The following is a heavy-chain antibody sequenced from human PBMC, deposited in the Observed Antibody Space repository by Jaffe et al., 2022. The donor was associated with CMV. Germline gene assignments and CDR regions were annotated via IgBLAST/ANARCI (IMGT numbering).Heavy chain of an antibody. CDR2: ISGSGGST. J-gene: IGHJ5*02. V-gene: IGHV3-23*04. Sequence: EVQLVESGGGLVQPGGSLRLSCAASGFTFSSYAMSWVRQAPGKGLEWVSAISGSGGSTYYADSVKGRFTISRDNSKNTLYLQMNSLRAEDTAVYYCAKADNLLASPYLDHDNWFDPWGQGTLVTVSS. CDR1: GFTFSSYA. D-gene: IGHD2-8*01. CDR3: AKADNLLASPYLDHDNWFDP.